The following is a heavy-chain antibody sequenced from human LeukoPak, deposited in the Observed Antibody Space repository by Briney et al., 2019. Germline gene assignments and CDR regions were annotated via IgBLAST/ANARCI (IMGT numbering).Heavy chain of an antibody. Sequence: SGGSLRLSCAASGFTFSSYAMHWVRQAPGKGLEWVSVISYDGSNKYYADSVKGRFTISRDNSKNTLYLQMSSLRAEDTAVYYCVKETDEYSSSSSDYWGQGTLVTVSS. CDR2: ISYDGSNK. J-gene: IGHJ4*02. V-gene: IGHV3-30*04. CDR1: GFTFSSYA. D-gene: IGHD6-6*01. CDR3: VKETDEYSSSSSDY.